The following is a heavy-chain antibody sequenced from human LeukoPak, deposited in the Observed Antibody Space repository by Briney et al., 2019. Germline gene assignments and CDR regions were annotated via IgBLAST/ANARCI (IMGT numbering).Heavy chain of an antibody. CDR2: IDQDESTI. D-gene: IGHD5-24*01. Sequence: PSETLSLTCTVSGGSISSSSYYWGWVRQAPGKGLEWVASIDQDESTIRYVDSVRGRFTISRDNVKNSLFLQMNSLRVEDTAFYYCAKLLRDATIYDFWGHGVLVTVSS. CDR1: GGSISSSSYY. CDR3: AKLLRDATIYDF. V-gene: IGHV3-7*01. J-gene: IGHJ4*01.